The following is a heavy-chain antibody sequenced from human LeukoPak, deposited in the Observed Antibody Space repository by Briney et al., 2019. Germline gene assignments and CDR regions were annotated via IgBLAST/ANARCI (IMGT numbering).Heavy chain of an antibody. CDR1: GFTFNNYA. Sequence: GGSLRLSCAASGFTFNNYAMSWVRQAPGKGLEWVSAITASGGDTYYADSVKGRFTISRDNSKDTLYLQMNNLRADDTAVYYCAANGRDTAWHWNYWGQGTRVTVSS. CDR2: ITASGGDT. D-gene: IGHD1-1*01. V-gene: IGHV3-23*01. CDR3: AANGRDTAWHWNY. J-gene: IGHJ4*02.